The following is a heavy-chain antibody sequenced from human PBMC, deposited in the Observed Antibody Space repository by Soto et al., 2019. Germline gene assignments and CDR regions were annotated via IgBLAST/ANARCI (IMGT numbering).Heavy chain of an antibody. CDR2: IYYSGST. V-gene: IGHV4-59*01. D-gene: IGHD6-6*01. Sequence: NPSETLSLTCTVSGGSISSYYWSWIRQPPGKGLEWIGYIYYSGSTNYNPSLKSRVTISVDTTKNQFSLKLSSVTAADTAVYYCARGGIAARGGIDYWGQGTLVTVSS. CDR3: ARGGIAARGGIDY. CDR1: GGSISSYY. J-gene: IGHJ4*02.